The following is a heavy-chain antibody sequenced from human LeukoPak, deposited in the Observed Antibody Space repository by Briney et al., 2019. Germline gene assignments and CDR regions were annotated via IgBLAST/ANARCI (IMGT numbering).Heavy chain of an antibody. D-gene: IGHD2-2*01. J-gene: IGHJ4*02. V-gene: IGHV4-34*01. CDR2: INHSGST. CDR1: GGSFSGYY. CDR3: ARLYCGSTSCYYHY. Sequence: SETLSLTCAAYGGSFSGYYWSWIRQPPGKGLEWIGEINHSGSTNYNPSLKSRVTISVDTSKNQFSLKLSSVTAADTAVYYCARLYCGSTSCYYHYWGQGTLVTVSS.